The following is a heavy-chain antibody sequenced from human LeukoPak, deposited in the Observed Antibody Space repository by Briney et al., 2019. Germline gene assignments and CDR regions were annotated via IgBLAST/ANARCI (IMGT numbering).Heavy chain of an antibody. Sequence: SVKVSCKASGGTFSSYAISWVRQAPGQGLEWMGRIIPIFGTANYAQKFQGRVTITTDESTSTAYMELSSLRPEDTAVYYCAMILYSSGWYYFDYWGQGTLVTVSS. V-gene: IGHV1-69*05. J-gene: IGHJ4*02. CDR2: IIPIFGTA. CDR1: GGTFSSYA. CDR3: AMILYSSGWYYFDY. D-gene: IGHD6-19*01.